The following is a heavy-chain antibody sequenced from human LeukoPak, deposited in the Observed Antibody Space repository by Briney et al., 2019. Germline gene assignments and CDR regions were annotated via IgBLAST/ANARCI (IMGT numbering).Heavy chain of an antibody. CDR2: ISSSGGTR. V-gene: IGHV3-48*03. Sequence: PGGSLRLSCAASGFTFSSSGFIFSDYEVYWVRQAPGKGLEWVSYISSSGGTRYYADAVKGRFTISRDNTNKSPYLHMDSLRAEDTAVYYCTSRTVASSFDHWGRGILVTVSS. CDR3: TSRTVASSFDH. CDR1: GFTFSS. D-gene: IGHD6-19*01. J-gene: IGHJ4*02.